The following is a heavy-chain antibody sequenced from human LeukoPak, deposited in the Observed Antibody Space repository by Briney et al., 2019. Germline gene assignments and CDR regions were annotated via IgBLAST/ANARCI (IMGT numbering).Heavy chain of an antibody. CDR3: ATRYYDFWSGYYNFDY. V-gene: IGHV4-34*01. Sequence: PSETLSLTCAVYGGSFSGYYWSWIRQPPGKGLEWIGEINHSGSTNYNPSLKSRVTISVDTSKSQFSLKLSSVTAADTAVYYCATRYYDFWSGYYNFDYWGQGTLVTVSS. CDR2: INHSGST. CDR1: GGSFSGYY. D-gene: IGHD3-3*01. J-gene: IGHJ4*02.